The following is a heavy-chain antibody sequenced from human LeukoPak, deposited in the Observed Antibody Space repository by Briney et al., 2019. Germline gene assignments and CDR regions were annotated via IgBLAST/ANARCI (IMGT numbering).Heavy chain of an antibody. V-gene: IGHV1-18*01. D-gene: IGHD6-19*01. CDR3: ARVALGIAVAYSDY. J-gene: IGHJ4*02. CDR1: GYTFTSYG. Sequence: ASVKVSCKGSGYTFTSYGISWVRQAPGQGLEWMGWISAYNGNTNYAQKLQSRVTMTTDTSTSTAYMELRSLRSDDTAVYYCARVALGIAVAYSDYWGQGTLVTVSS. CDR2: ISAYNGNT.